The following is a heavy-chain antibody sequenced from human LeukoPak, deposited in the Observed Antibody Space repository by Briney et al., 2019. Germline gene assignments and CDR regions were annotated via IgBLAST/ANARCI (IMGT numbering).Heavy chain of an antibody. V-gene: IGHV3-74*01. J-gene: IGHJ4*02. CDR1: GFTFSSYW. CDR3: TRGETVSSWSTFDY. CDR2: INSDGSST. D-gene: IGHD6-13*01. Sequence: GGSLRLSCAASGFTFSSYWMHWVRQAPGKGLVWVSRINSDGSSTSYADSVKGRFTISRDNAKNTLYLQMNSLRADDTAVYYCTRGETVSSWSTFDYWGQGTLVTVSS.